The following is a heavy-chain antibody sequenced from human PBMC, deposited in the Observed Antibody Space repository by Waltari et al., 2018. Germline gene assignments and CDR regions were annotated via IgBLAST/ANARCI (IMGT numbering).Heavy chain of an antibody. V-gene: IGHV3-23*01. D-gene: IGHD3-10*01. CDR2: LRDSGGST. CDR3: ARDNTVGGSGSYPY. Sequence: EVHLLESGGDLVEPGGSLRLSCTASGFTFSTYAMSWVRQAPGKGLEWVSGLRDSGGSTYYADSVKGRFTISRDNSKNTLYLQMNSLRAEDTAVYYCARDNTVGGSGSYPYWGQGTLVTVSS. J-gene: IGHJ4*02. CDR1: GFTFSTYA.